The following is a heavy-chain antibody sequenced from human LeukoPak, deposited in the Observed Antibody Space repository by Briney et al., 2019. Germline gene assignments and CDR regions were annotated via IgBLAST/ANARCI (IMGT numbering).Heavy chain of an antibody. CDR3: ARIGGSFNPEGLDP. Sequence: SQTLSLTCTVSGVSISSGGYYWSWIRQHPGKGLEWIGYIYYSGSTYYNPSLKSRVTISVDTSKNQFSLKLSSVTAADTAVYYCARIGGSFNPEGLDPWGQGTLVTVSS. CDR2: IYYSGST. V-gene: IGHV4-31*03. J-gene: IGHJ5*02. CDR1: GVSISSGGYY. D-gene: IGHD2-15*01.